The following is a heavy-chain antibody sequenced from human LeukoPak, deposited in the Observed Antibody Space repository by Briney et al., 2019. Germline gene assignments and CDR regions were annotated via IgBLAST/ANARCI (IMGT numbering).Heavy chain of an antibody. V-gene: IGHV4-61*02. CDR1: GGSISSGSYY. Sequence: SQTLSLTCTVSGGSISSGSYYWSWIRQPAGKGLEWIGRIYTSGSTNYNPSLKSRVTISVDTSKNEFSLKLSSVTAADTAVYYCASGYYYRGDYWGQGTLVTVSS. J-gene: IGHJ4*02. CDR3: ASGYYYRGDY. D-gene: IGHD3-22*01. CDR2: IYTSGST.